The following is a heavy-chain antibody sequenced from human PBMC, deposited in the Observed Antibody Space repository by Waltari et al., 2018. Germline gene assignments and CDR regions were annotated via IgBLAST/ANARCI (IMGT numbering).Heavy chain of an antibody. CDR1: GFTVGNNL. CDR3: AKVDNVGLNNY. Sequence: DVLLVESGGDLVQPGGSLRLSCAASGFTVGNNLMGWVRQAPGKGLEWVSVIYSGGSTNYIDSVRGRFTISRDSSKNTLYLQMNSLRAEDTAVYYCAKVDNVGLNNYWGQGTLVTVSS. CDR2: IYSGGST. J-gene: IGHJ4*02. D-gene: IGHD1-1*01. V-gene: IGHV3-53*01.